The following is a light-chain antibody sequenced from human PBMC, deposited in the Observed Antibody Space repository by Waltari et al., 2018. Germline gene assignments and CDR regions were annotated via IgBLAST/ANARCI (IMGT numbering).Light chain of an antibody. V-gene: IGKV4-1*01. CDR2: WAS. CDR1: QSVLYSHDNKNY. CDR3: QQYYSTPLT. J-gene: IGKJ4*01. Sequence: DIVMTQSPYSLAVSLGERATINCKSIQSVLYSHDNKNYLAWYQQKPGQPPKLLIYWASTRESGVPARFSGSGSGTDFTLTISSLQAEDVAVYYCQQYYSTPLTFGGGTKVEIK.